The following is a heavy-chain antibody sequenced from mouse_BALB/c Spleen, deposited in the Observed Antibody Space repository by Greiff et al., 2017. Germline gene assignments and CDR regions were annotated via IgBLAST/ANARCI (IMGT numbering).Heavy chain of an antibody. D-gene: IGHD1-1*01. CDR1: GYSITSDYA. CDR2: ISYSGST. J-gene: IGHJ3*01. CDR3: ARDYSYGAWFAY. Sequence: DVKLVESGPGLVKPSQSLSLTCTVTGYSITSDYAWNWIRQFPGNKLEWMGYISYSGSTSYNPSLKSRISITRDTSKNQFFLQLNSVTTEDTATYYCARDYSYGAWFAYWGQGTLVTVSA. V-gene: IGHV3-2*02.